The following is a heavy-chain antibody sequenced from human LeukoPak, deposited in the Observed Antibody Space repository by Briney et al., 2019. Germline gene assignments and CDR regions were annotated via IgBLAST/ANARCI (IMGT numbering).Heavy chain of an antibody. J-gene: IGHJ3*02. CDR3: ASGEYYYDSSGPTDAFDI. CDR2: IWYDGSNK. Sequence: GGSLRLSCAASGFTFSSYGMHWVRQAPGKGLEWVAVIWYDGSNKYYADSVKGRFTISRDNSKNTLYLQMNSLRAEDTAVYYCASGEYYYDSSGPTDAFDIWGQGTMVTVPS. V-gene: IGHV3-33*01. D-gene: IGHD3-22*01. CDR1: GFTFSSYG.